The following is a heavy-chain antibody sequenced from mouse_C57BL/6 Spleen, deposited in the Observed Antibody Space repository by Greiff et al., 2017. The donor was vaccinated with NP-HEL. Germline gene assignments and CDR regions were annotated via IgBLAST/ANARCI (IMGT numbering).Heavy chain of an antibody. CDR3: ARGIYYDTLFAY. CDR1: GYTFTDYY. V-gene: IGHV1-26*01. CDR2: INPNNGGT. J-gene: IGHJ3*01. D-gene: IGHD2-4*01. Sequence: EVQLQQSGPELVKPGASVKISCKASGYTFTDYYMNWVKQSHGKSLEWIGDINPNNGGTSYNQKFKGKATLTVDKSSSTAYMELRSLTSEDSAVYYRARGIYYDTLFAYWGQGTLVTVSA.